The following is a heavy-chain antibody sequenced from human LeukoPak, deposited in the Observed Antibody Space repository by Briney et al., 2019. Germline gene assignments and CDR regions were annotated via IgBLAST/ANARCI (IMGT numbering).Heavy chain of an antibody. J-gene: IGHJ4*02. CDR3: ATTKPRYDFWSGYSPLDY. V-gene: IGHV1-24*01. CDR2: FDPEDGET. D-gene: IGHD3-3*01. Sequence: ASVKVSCKVSGYTLTELSMHWVRQAPGKGLEWMGGFDPEDGETIYAQKFQGRVTMTEDTSTDTAYMELSSLRSEDTAVYYYATTKPRYDFWSGYSPLDYWGQGTLVTVSS. CDR1: GYTLTELS.